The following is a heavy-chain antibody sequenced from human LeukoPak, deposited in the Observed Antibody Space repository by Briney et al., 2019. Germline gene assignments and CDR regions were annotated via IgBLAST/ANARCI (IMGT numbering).Heavy chain of an antibody. CDR2: ISNDGSVK. CDR3: ARGLGLIVGASDF. Sequence: GGSLRLSCAASGFTFSSYAMHWVRQAPGKGLEWVTLISNDGSVKHYADSVKGRFTISRDNSKNTLYMQMNSLRADDTAVYYCARGLGLIVGASDFWGQGTLVTVSS. V-gene: IGHV3-30-3*01. J-gene: IGHJ4*02. D-gene: IGHD1-26*01. CDR1: GFTFSSYA.